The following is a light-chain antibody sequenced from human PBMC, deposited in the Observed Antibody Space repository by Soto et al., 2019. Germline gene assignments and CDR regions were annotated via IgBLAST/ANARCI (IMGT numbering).Light chain of an antibody. V-gene: IGKV3-20*01. CDR2: GAS. CDR1: QSVSSSF. CDR3: QQDVTSPWA. J-gene: IGKJ1*01. Sequence: EIVLTQSPGTLSLSPGERATLSCRASQSVSSSFLAWYQQKPGQAPRLLIYGASNRATGIPDRFSGSGSGTDFTLTISRLEPEDFAVYYCQQDVTSPWAFGQGTKV.